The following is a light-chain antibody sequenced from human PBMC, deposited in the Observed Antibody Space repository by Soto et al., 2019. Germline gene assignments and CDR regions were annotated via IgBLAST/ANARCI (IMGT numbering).Light chain of an antibody. CDR3: QSYDSSLSVLVV. V-gene: IGLV1-40*01. J-gene: IGLJ2*01. Sequence: QSVLTQPPSVSGAPGQRVTISCTGSSSNIGAGYDVHWYQQLPGTAPKLLIYGNSNRPSGVPDRFSGSKSGTSASLAITGREAEDEADYYCQSYDSSLSVLVVFGGATKLTVL. CDR1: SSNIGAGYD. CDR2: GNS.